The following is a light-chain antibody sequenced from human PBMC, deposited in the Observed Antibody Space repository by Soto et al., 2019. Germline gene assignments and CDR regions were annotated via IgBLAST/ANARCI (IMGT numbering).Light chain of an antibody. CDR2: DAS. V-gene: IGKV3-11*01. CDR1: QSVSSY. Sequence: EIVLTQSPGTLSLSPGERATLSCRSSQSVSSYLACYQQKPGQAPRLLIYDASNRATGIPGRFSGSGSGTDFTLTISSLEPEDFAVYYCQQRSNRPPTFGQGTRLEIK. J-gene: IGKJ5*01. CDR3: QQRSNRPPT.